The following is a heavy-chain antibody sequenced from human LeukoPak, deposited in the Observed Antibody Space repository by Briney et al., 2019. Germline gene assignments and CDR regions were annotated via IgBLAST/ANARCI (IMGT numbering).Heavy chain of an antibody. CDR2: INPNSGGT. V-gene: IGHV1-2*02. Sequence: ASVKVSCKASGYTFTGYYMHWVRQAPGQGLEWMGWINPNSGGTNYAQKFQGRVTMTRDTSISTAYMELRSLRSDDTAVYYCARDGYYDSSGYYSPFVDYWGQGTLVTVSS. D-gene: IGHD3-22*01. CDR3: ARDGYYDSSGYYSPFVDY. J-gene: IGHJ4*02. CDR1: GYTFTGYY.